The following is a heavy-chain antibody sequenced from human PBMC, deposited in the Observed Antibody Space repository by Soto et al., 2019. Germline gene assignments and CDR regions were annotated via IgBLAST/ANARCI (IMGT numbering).Heavy chain of an antibody. V-gene: IGHV1-2*02. Sequence: QVPLVQSGAEVKKPGASVRVSCKASGYTFTDSFIHWVRQAPGQGLEWMGWINPNGGGTFYAQKFQGRVTMTRDTSITTAYMELSRLTSDDTAVYYCAREDSTADWFDSWGQGALVTVSS. CDR2: INPNGGGT. D-gene: IGHD2-15*01. J-gene: IGHJ5*01. CDR1: GYTFTDSF. CDR3: AREDSTADWFDS.